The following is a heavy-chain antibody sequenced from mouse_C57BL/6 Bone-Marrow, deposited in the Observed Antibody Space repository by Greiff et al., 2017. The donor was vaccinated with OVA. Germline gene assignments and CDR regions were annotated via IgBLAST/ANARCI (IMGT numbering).Heavy chain of an antibody. CDR1: GYSITSGYY. CDR2: ISYDGSN. Sequence: EVQRVESGPGLVKPSQSLSLTCSVTGYSITSGYYWNWIRQFPGNKLEWMGYISYDGSNNYNQSLKNRISITRDPSKNQFFLKLNSVTTEDTATYYFAREAYGSSFFDYWGQGTTLTVSS. CDR3: AREAYGSSFFDY. D-gene: IGHD1-1*01. J-gene: IGHJ2*01. V-gene: IGHV3-6*01.